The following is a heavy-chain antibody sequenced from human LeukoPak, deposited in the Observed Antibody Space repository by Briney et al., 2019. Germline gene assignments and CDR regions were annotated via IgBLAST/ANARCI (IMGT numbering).Heavy chain of an antibody. Sequence: GGSLRLSCAAFDYTLRISWMRWVRQAPGKGLEWVGRITTEADGGKTDYAAPVKGRFTISRDNSKNVMYLQMNNLRTEDTAVYYCTAGHYGNLWGQGTLVTASS. D-gene: IGHD3-10*01. CDR2: ITTEADGGKT. J-gene: IGHJ5*02. V-gene: IGHV3-15*01. CDR3: TAGHYGNL. CDR1: DYTLRISW.